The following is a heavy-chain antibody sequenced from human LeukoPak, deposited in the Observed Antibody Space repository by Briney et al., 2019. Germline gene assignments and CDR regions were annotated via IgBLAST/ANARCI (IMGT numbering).Heavy chain of an antibody. Sequence: GGSLRLSCAASGVTFSGHWMSSVRQAPGKGLEWVASIRQDGSEKHYVDSVEGRFTISRDNAKNSLHLQMNSLRAEDTAVYYCAKGSSRPPNAFDIWGQGTLVTVSS. D-gene: IGHD6-6*01. CDR3: AKGSSRPPNAFDI. J-gene: IGHJ3*02. CDR2: IRQDGSEK. CDR1: GVTFSGHW. V-gene: IGHV3-7*01.